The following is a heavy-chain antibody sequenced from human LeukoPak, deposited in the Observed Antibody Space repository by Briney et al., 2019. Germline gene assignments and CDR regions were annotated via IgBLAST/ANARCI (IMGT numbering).Heavy chain of an antibody. CDR2: IYSGGAI. CDR1: GFAVGSNY. V-gene: IGHV3-53*01. J-gene: IGHJ4*02. CDR3: ARRPGN. D-gene: IGHD1-14*01. Sequence: PGGSLRLSCVASGFAVGSNYMSWVRQAPGKGLEWVSLIYSGGAIRYADSVKSRSTISRDSSKNTLFLQMNDLTVEDTARYYCARRPGNWGQGILVTVSS.